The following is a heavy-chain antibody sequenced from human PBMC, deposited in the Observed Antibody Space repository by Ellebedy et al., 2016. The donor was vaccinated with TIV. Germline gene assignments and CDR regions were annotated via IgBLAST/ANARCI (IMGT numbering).Heavy chain of an antibody. D-gene: IGHD1-14*01. J-gene: IGHJ4*02. Sequence: PGGSLRLSCAASGFTFSWYWMNWVRQVPGKGLEWVANIKQDGSEKYYVDSVRGRFTISRYNAKNSWNLQMNSLRAEDQPMYYCAFNREGHYWGQGTLVTVSS. CDR2: IKQDGSEK. CDR1: GFTFSWYW. CDR3: AFNREGHY. V-gene: IGHV3-7*01.